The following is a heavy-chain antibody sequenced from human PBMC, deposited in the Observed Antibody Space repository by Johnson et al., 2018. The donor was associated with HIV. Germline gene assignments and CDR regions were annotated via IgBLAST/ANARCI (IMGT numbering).Heavy chain of an antibody. CDR2: IWFDGSNK. D-gene: IGHD3-22*01. CDR3: AKDLDSLVLYVAEDI. CDR1: GFTFSSYG. V-gene: IGHV3-33*06. Sequence: QVQLVESGGGLVQPGRSLRLSCAASGFTFSSYGMHWVRQAPGKGLEWVAVIWFDGSNKSYADSVTGRFTISRDNSKNLLYLQMNSRRSEDTAVYYCAKDLDSLVLYVAEDIWGQGTMVTVSS. J-gene: IGHJ3*02.